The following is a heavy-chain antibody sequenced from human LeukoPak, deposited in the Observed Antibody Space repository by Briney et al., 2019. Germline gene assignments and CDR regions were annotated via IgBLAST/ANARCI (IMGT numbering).Heavy chain of an antibody. CDR3: ARGWPKYFQH. J-gene: IGHJ1*01. CDR2: IYYSGST. V-gene: IGHV4-39*07. D-gene: IGHD2-15*01. Sequence: SETLSLTCTVSGGSISSSSYYWGWIRQPPGKGLEWIGSIYYSGSTYYNPSLKSRVTISVDTSKNQFSLKLSSVTAADTAVYYCARGWPKYFQHWGQGTLVTVSS. CDR1: GGSISSSSYY.